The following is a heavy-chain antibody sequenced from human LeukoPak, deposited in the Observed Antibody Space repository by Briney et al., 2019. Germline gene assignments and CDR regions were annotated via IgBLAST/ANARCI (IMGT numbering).Heavy chain of an antibody. CDR1: GGSITSYY. Sequence: PSETLSLTCTVSGGSITSYYWGWIRQPPGKGLEWIGSIYHSGSTYYNPSLKSRVTISVDTSKNQFSLKLSSVTAADTAVYYCARDARFGDLGHWFDPWGQGTLVTVSS. V-gene: IGHV4-38-2*02. CDR2: IYHSGST. J-gene: IGHJ5*02. D-gene: IGHD3-10*01. CDR3: ARDARFGDLGHWFDP.